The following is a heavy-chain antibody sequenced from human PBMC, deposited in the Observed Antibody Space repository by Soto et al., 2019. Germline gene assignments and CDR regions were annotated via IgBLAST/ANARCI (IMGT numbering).Heavy chain of an antibody. Sequence: ASVKVSCKVSGYTLTELSMHWVRQAPGKGLEWMGGFDPEDGETIYAQKFQGRVTMTEDTSTDTAYMELSSLRSEDTAVYYCATDGGGGRGIAARDYWGQGTLVTVSS. CDR1: GYTLTELS. D-gene: IGHD6-6*01. V-gene: IGHV1-24*01. CDR3: ATDGGGGRGIAARDY. J-gene: IGHJ4*02. CDR2: FDPEDGET.